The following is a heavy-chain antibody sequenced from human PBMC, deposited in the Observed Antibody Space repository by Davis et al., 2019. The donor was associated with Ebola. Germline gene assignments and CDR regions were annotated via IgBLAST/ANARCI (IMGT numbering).Heavy chain of an antibody. Sequence: GSLRPSCAVYGGSFSGYYWSWIRQAPGKGLEWIGEINHSGSTNYNPSLKSRVTISVDTSKNQFSLKLSSVTAADTAVYYCARDHYDSSGYGFDIWGQGTMVTASS. D-gene: IGHD3-22*01. CDR2: INHSGST. CDR3: ARDHYDSSGYGFDI. CDR1: GGSFSGYY. V-gene: IGHV4-34*01. J-gene: IGHJ3*02.